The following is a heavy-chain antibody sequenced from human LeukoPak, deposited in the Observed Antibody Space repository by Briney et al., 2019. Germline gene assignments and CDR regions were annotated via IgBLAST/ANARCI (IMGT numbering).Heavy chain of an antibody. CDR1: GGSFSGYY. CDR2: INHSGST. J-gene: IGHJ4*02. Sequence: SETLSLTCAVYGGSFSGYYWSWIRQPPGKGLEWIGEINHSGSTNYNPSLKSRVAISVDMSKNQFSLKLSSVTAADTAVYYYVRVGDGNALDYWGQGTLVTVSS. V-gene: IGHV4-34*01. CDR3: VRVGDGNALDY. D-gene: IGHD3-16*01.